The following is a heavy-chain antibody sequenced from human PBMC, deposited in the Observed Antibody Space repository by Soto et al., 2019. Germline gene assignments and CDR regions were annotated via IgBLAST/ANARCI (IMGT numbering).Heavy chain of an antibody. V-gene: IGHV1-69*01. CDR2: INTKFGAT. CDR3: ARGASSGFEYWYVDL. CDR1: GGSFSKKA. D-gene: IGHD5-12*01. J-gene: IGHJ2*01. Sequence: QVQLVQSGAELKKPGSSVKVSCEASGGSFSKKAISWLRQAPGQGLEWMGGINTKFGATNYAPKFQGRITITADESTNTVYMTLSTLTFEDTAGYYCARGASSGFEYWYVDLWGRGTLVSVSS.